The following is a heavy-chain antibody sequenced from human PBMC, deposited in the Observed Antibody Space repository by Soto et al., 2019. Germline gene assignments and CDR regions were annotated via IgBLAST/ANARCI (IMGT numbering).Heavy chain of an antibody. CDR1: GFTFSSYG. CDR2: IWYAGSNK. V-gene: IGHV3-33*01. Sequence: QVQLVESGGGVVQPGRSLRLSCAASGFTFSSYGMHWVRQAPGNGLEWVAVIWYAGSNKYYADSVKGRFTISRDNSKNTLYLQMNSLRAEDTAVYYGARDGVEMATIPDYYYYYGMDVWGQGTTVTVSS. J-gene: IGHJ6*02. D-gene: IGHD5-12*01. CDR3: ARDGVEMATIPDYYYYYGMDV.